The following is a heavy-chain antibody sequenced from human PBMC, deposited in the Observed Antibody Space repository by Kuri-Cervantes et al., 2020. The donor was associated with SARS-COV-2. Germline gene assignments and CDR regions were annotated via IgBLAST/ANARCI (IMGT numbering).Heavy chain of an antibody. D-gene: IGHD3-10*01. V-gene: IGHV4-34*01. CDR1: GGSFSGYY. CDR2: INHSGST. J-gene: IGHJ5*02. Sequence: ESLKISCAVYGGSFSGYYWSWIRQPPGKGLEWIGEINHSGSTNYNPSLKSRVTISTDTSKNQFSLKLSSVTAADTAVYYCARVRGSIASVGEEWFDPWGQGTLVTVSS. CDR3: ARVRGSIASVGEEWFDP.